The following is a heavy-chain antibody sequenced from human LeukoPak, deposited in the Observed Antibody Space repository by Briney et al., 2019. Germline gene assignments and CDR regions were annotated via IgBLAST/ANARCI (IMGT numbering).Heavy chain of an antibody. V-gene: IGHV1-8*01. CDR1: GYTFTSFD. D-gene: IGHD7-27*01. CDR3: ARGPPNWGMVGY. J-gene: IGHJ4*02. CDR2: MKSNNGHT. Sequence: GASVKVSCKASGYTFTSFDFNWVRQATGQGLEWMGWMKSNNGHTGYARKLQGRVTMTRDTSISTAYMELSSLTFEDTAVYYCARGPPNWGMVGYWGQGTLVTVSS.